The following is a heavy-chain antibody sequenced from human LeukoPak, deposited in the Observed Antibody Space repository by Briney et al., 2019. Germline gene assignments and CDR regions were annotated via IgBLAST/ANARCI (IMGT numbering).Heavy chain of an antibody. CDR3: ARVFLERLTSGYFDN. CDR2: ISYDGSNK. D-gene: IGHD3-3*01. Sequence: PGGSLRLSCAASGFTFSSYAMQWVRQAPGKVLEWVVVISYDGSNKYYADSVKGRFTISRDNPKNTLYLQMNSLRDDDTAVYYCARVFLERLTSGYFDNWGQGTLVTVS. CDR1: GFTFSSYA. V-gene: IGHV3-30-3*01. J-gene: IGHJ4*02.